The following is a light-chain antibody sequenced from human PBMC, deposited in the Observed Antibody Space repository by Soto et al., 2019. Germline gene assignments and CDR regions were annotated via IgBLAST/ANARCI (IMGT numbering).Light chain of an antibody. J-gene: IGKJ5*01. V-gene: IGKV3D-11*02. CDR3: QQRNDWQVT. CDR1: QRVSNH. Sequence: ETVMTQSPVTLSVSPGDTATLSCRASQRVSNHFAWYQQKPGQAPRLLIYAASTRAAGVPVRFSGSGSGTDFTLTISSLEPEDFAIYYCQQRNDWQVTFGQGTRLEI. CDR2: AAS.